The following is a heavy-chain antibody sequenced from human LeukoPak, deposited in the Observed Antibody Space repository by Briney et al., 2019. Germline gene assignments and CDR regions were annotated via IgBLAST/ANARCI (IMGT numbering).Heavy chain of an antibody. CDR2: ISSNGGST. CDR3: VKDRHFYYGSGSLLEY. V-gene: IGHV3-64D*06. Sequence: GGSLRLSCSASGFTLSSYAMHWVRQAPGKGLEHVSVISSNGGSTNYADSVKGRLTISRDNSKNTLYLQMSSLRAEDTAVYYCVKDRHFYYGSGSLLEYWGQETLVTVSS. CDR1: GFTLSSYA. J-gene: IGHJ4*02. D-gene: IGHD3-10*01.